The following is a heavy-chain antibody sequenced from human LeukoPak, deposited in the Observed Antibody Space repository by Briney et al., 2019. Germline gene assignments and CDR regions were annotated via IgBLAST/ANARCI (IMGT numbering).Heavy chain of an antibody. Sequence: SETLSLTCTVSGGSISSSSYYWGWIRQPPGKGLEWIGSIYYSGSTYYNPSLKSRVTTSVDTSKNQFSLKLSSVTAADTAVYYCARLGYCSGGSCYGDYWGQGTLVTVSS. V-gene: IGHV4-39*01. D-gene: IGHD2-15*01. J-gene: IGHJ4*02. CDR2: IYYSGST. CDR3: ARLGYCSGGSCYGDY. CDR1: GGSISSSSYY.